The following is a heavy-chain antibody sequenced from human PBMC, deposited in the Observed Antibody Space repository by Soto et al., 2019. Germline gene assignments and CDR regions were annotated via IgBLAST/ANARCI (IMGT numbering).Heavy chain of an antibody. CDR1: GYTFTSYD. Sequence: QVQLVQSGAEVKKPGASVKVSCKASGYTFTSYDINWVRQATGQGLEWMGWMNPNSGNTVYAQKCQGRVTMNRNTSIITAYMELSSLRSEEEAVYYCAREMTPRGMDVWGQGTRVTVSS. CDR3: AREMTPRGMDV. J-gene: IGHJ6*02. CDR2: MNPNSGNT. V-gene: IGHV1-8*01.